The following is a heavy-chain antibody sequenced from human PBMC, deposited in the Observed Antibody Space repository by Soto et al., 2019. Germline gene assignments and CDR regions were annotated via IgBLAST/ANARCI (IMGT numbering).Heavy chain of an antibody. CDR1: GYTFTSCC. D-gene: IGHD3-22*01. CDR2: ISAYNGNT. V-gene: IGHV1-18*04. J-gene: IGHJ5*02. CDR3: AREPSQYYYDSSGPNWFDP. Sequence: ASVKVSCKASGYTFTSCCISWVREAPGQWLECMGWISAYNGNTNYAQKLQGRVTMTTDTSTSTAYMELRSLRSDDTAVYYCAREPSQYYYDSSGPNWFDPWGQGTLVTVSS.